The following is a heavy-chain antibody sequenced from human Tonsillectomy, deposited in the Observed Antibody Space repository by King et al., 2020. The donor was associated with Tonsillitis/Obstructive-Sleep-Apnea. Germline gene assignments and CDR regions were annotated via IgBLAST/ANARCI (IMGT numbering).Heavy chain of an antibody. CDR3: AKDGGDSAARPRHFDY. CDR2: ISSSGGST. D-gene: IGHD6-6*01. Sequence: VQLVESGGGLVQPGGSLRLSCAASGFTFSSYAMSWVRQAPGKGLEWVSAISSSGGSTYYADSVKGRFTISRDNSKNTLYLQMNSLRAEDTAVYYCAKDGGDSAARPRHFDYWGQGTLVTVSS. V-gene: IGHV3-23*04. J-gene: IGHJ4*02. CDR1: GFTFSSYA.